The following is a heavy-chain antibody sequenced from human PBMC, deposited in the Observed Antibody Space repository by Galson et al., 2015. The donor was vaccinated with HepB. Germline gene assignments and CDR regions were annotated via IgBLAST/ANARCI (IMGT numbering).Heavy chain of an antibody. CDR1: GYSFTSYW. Sequence: QSGAEVKKPGESLRISCKGSGYSFTSYWISWVRQMPGKGLEWMGRTDPSDSYTNYSPSFQGHVTISADKSISTAYLQWSSLKASDTAMYYCARHFSVAGVKWPEIDYWGQGTLVTVSS. CDR2: TDPSDSYT. V-gene: IGHV5-10-1*01. J-gene: IGHJ4*02. D-gene: IGHD6-19*01. CDR3: ARHFSVAGVKWPEIDY.